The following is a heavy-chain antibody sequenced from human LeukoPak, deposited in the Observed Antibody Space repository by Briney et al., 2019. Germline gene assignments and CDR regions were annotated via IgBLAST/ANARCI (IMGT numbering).Heavy chain of an antibody. CDR1: GFTFSSHA. V-gene: IGHV3-23*01. CDR2: ISGSGGST. Sequence: GGSLRLSCAASGFTFSSHAMSWVRQAPGEGLEWVSAISGSGGSTYYADSVKGRFTISRDNSKNTLYLQMNSLRAEDTAVYYCAKVLAYYYDSSGQVGKYDAFDIWGQGTMVTVSS. D-gene: IGHD3-22*01. J-gene: IGHJ3*02. CDR3: AKVLAYYYDSSGQVGKYDAFDI.